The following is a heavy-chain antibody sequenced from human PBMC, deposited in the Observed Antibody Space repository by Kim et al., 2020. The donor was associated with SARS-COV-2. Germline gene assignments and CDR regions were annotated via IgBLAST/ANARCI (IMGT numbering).Heavy chain of an antibody. V-gene: IGHV4-34*01. D-gene: IGHD1-1*01. Sequence: SETLSLTCAVSGGSFSGYYWSWVRQPPGQGLEWIGEVNHSGSTSYNPSLKSRLTISMDTSKNQFSLKLRSMTAAAPAMYYCASFTGTHFDYWGRGSLVT. CDR3: ASFTGTHFDY. CDR2: VNHSGST. J-gene: IGHJ4*02. CDR1: GGSFSGYY.